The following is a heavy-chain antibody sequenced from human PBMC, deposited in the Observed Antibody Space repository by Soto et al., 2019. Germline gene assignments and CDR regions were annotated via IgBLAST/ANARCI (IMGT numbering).Heavy chain of an antibody. CDR3: ASVTFGGIVLAH. J-gene: IGHJ4*02. D-gene: IGHD3-16*01. V-gene: IGHV4-59*01. CDR1: AASFSKYY. CDR2: IYFHGNT. Sequence: SETLSLTCTVSAASFSKYYWTWIRQPPGKGLEWIGYIYFHGNTKYNPSLEGRLTISIDTSKKEFSLKLTSVTAADAAVYYCASVTFGGIVLAHWGQGTLVTVSS.